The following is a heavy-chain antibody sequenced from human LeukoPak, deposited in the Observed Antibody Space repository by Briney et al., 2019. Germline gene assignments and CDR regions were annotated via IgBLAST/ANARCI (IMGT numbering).Heavy chain of an antibody. Sequence: SGGSLRLSCAASGFTVSSSFMSWVRQAPGKGLEWLSVIYSGGDTYYADSVKGRFTISRDNSKNTLYLQMSSLIAEDTAVYYCTRDVGSVRGVIQWGQGTLVTVSS. CDR2: IYSGGDT. CDR3: TRDVGSVRGVIQ. V-gene: IGHV3-66*01. D-gene: IGHD3-10*01. J-gene: IGHJ4*02. CDR1: GFTVSSSF.